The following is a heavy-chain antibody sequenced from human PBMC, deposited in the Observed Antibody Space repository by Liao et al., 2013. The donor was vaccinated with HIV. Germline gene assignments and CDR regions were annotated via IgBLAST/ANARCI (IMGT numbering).Heavy chain of an antibody. CDR2: ISHSGST. D-gene: IGHD5-24*01. CDR1: GGSFRDNY. V-gene: IGHV4-34*01. Sequence: QVHLQQWGAGLLKPSGTLSLICAVYGGSFRDNYWTWIRQSPGKGLEWIGEISHSGSTNSNPSLKSRVTMLVDTSKNQFSLRLRSVTAADTAVYYCARVNSRYGDYYFYMDVWGKGTTVTVSS. CDR3: ARVNSRYGDYYFYMDV. J-gene: IGHJ6*03.